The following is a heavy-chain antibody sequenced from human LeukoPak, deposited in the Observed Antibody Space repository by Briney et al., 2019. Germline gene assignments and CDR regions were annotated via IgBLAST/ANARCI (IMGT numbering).Heavy chain of an antibody. V-gene: IGHV3-15*01. Sequence: KPGGSLRLSCAASGFTFGNAWMSWVRQAPGKGLEWVGRIKSKTDGGTTDYAAPVKGRFTISRDDSKNTLYLQMNSLKTEDTAVYYCTTSPYYDFWSGYGYFDYWGQGTLVTVSS. CDR3: TTSPYYDFWSGYGYFDY. CDR1: GFTFGNAW. CDR2: IKSKTDGGTT. D-gene: IGHD3-3*01. J-gene: IGHJ4*02.